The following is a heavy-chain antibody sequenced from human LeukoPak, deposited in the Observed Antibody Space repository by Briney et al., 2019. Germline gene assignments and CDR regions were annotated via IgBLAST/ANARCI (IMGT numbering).Heavy chain of an antibody. Sequence: GGSLRLSCAASGFTVSTYYMTWVRQAPGKGSECVSVIYSGGSTYYADSVKGRFTVSRDNSKNTLYLQMNSLRAEDTAMYYCARGLGYCTSTTCLLPFDYWGQGTLVTVSS. J-gene: IGHJ4*02. V-gene: IGHV3-53*01. CDR2: IYSGGST. CDR3: ARGLGYCTSTTCLLPFDY. D-gene: IGHD2-2*01. CDR1: GFTVSTYY.